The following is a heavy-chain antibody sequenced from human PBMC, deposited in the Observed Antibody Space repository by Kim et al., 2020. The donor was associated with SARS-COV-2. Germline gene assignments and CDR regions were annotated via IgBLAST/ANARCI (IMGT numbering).Heavy chain of an antibody. CDR1: GDSVSSNSAT. V-gene: IGHV6-1*01. J-gene: IGHJ4*02. Sequence: SQTLSLTCAISGDSVSSNSATWTWIRQSPSRGLEWLGRTYYRSRWYHDYAVSVKSRITINPDTSKNQFSLQLNSVTPEYTAVYYCTRGGGNRPFDHWGQGTLVTVSS. CDR3: TRGGGNRPFDH. D-gene: IGHD3-16*01. CDR2: TYYRSRWYH.